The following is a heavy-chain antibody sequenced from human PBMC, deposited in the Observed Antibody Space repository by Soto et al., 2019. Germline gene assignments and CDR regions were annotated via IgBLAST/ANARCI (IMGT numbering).Heavy chain of an antibody. J-gene: IGHJ3*02. CDR1: GGTFSSYA. V-gene: IGHV1-69*01. Sequence: QVQLVQSGAEVKKPGSSVKVSCKASGGTFSSYAISWVRQAPGQGLEWMGGIIPIFGTANYAQKFQGRVTITADESTSTAYMELSSLRSEDTAVYYCARDRHCGGDCYFHDAFDIWGQGTMVTVS. CDR3: ARDRHCGGDCYFHDAFDI. CDR2: IIPIFGTA. D-gene: IGHD2-21*02.